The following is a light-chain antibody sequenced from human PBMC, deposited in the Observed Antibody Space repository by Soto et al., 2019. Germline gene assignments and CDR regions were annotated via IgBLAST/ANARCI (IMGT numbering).Light chain of an antibody. J-gene: IGLJ2*01. CDR2: DVG. Sequence: QSALTQPASVSGSPGQSITISCTGTSSDVGGYNYVSWYQQHPGKAPKLIIYDVGNRPSGVSNRFSGSKSGNTASLTISGLQAEDESDYYCSSYTSSSTSYVVFGGGTKLT. CDR1: SSDVGGYNY. V-gene: IGLV2-14*01. CDR3: SSYTSSSTSYVV.